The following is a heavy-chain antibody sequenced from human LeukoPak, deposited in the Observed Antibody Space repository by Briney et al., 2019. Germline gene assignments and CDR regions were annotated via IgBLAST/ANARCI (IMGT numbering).Heavy chain of an antibody. CDR2: ISFDGNDK. D-gene: IGHD2-2*01. J-gene: IGHJ5*02. CDR3: ARGSIVVVPAARAFDP. Sequence: PGGSLRLSCAASGFTFSSYGLHWVRQAPGKGLEWVALISFDGNDKYYADSAKGRFTISRDNSKNTLYLQMNSLRAKDTAVYYCARGSIVVVPAARAFDPWGQGTLVTVSS. CDR1: GFTFSSYG. V-gene: IGHV3-30*03.